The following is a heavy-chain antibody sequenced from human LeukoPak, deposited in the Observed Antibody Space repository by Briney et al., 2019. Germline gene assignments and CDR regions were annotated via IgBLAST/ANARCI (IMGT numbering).Heavy chain of an antibody. CDR2: ISSSSYI. Sequence: PGGSLRLSCAASGFIFSSYSMNWVRQAPGKGLEWVSSISSSSYIYYADSVKGRFTISRDNAKNSLYLQMNSLRAEDTAVYYCARDWAALYYDYSNWFDPWGQGTLVTVSS. D-gene: IGHD3-3*01. CDR1: GFIFSSYS. J-gene: IGHJ5*02. V-gene: IGHV3-21*01. CDR3: ARDWAALYYDYSNWFDP.